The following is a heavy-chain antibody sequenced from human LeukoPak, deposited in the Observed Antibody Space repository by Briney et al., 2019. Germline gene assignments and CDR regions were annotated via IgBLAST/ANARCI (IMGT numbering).Heavy chain of an antibody. J-gene: IGHJ4*02. V-gene: IGHV3-30-3*01. D-gene: IGHD1-20*01. Sequence: GGSLRLSCAASGFTFSSYAMHWVRQAPGKGLEWVAVISYDGSNKYYAGSVKGRFTISRDNSKNTLYLQMNSLRAEDTAVYYCARTGYNWNDADFDYWGQGTLVTVSS. CDR3: ARTGYNWNDADFDY. CDR2: ISYDGSNK. CDR1: GFTFSSYA.